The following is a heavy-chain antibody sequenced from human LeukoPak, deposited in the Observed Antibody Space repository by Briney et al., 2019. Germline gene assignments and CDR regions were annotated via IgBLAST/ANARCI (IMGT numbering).Heavy chain of an antibody. CDR1: GGSFSGYY. CDR3: ASKGDPYYYGSGSYLDS. D-gene: IGHD3-10*01. CDR2: IYHSGST. Sequence: SETLSLTCAVYGGSFSGYYWSWIRQPPGKGLEWIGEIYHSGSTDYNPSLRSRVTISVDKSKNQFSLKLSSVTAADTAVYYCASKGDPYYYGSGSYLDSWGQGTPVTVSS. V-gene: IGHV4-34*01. J-gene: IGHJ4*02.